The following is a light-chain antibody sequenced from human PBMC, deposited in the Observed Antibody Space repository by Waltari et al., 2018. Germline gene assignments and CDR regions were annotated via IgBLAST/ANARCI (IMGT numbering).Light chain of an antibody. CDR3: YSSDTTGLRV. Sequence: SYELTQPPSVSVSPGQTARITCSGHELPRKYYTWFQQKAGQATRLVIFEDTKRPSGIPERFSGSSSGTVATLTITGAQVDDEADYYCYSSDTTGLRVFGGGTTVVVL. CDR2: EDT. CDR1: ELPRKY. J-gene: IGLJ1*01. V-gene: IGLV3-10*01.